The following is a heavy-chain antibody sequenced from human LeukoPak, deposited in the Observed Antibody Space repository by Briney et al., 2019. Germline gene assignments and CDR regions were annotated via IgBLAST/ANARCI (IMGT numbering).Heavy chain of an antibody. V-gene: IGHV4-61*02. CDR1: GGSISSGSYY. CDR3: ARDRRGSPDY. J-gene: IGHJ4*02. D-gene: IGHD1-26*01. CDR2: IYTSGST. Sequence: SQTLSLTCTVSGGSISSGSYYWRWIRQPAGKGLEWIGRIYTSGSTNYNPSLKSRVTISVDTSKNQFSLKLSSVTAADTAVYYCARDRRGSPDYWGQGTLVTVSS.